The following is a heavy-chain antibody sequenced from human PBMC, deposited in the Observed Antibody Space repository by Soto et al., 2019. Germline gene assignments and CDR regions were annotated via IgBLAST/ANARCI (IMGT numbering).Heavy chain of an antibody. D-gene: IGHD2-2*01. CDR3: ATGDCSHTSCYLIDYSFAMDV. Sequence: GGSLRLSCAASGLTFNSYSMNWVRQAPGRGLEWVSSITSDSKYIYYGDAVKGRFTISRDNAKNELFLQMNSLRAEDTAVYYCATGDCSHTSCYLIDYSFAMDVWGQGTTVTVPS. V-gene: IGHV3-21*01. CDR1: GLTFNSYS. CDR2: ITSDSKYI. J-gene: IGHJ6*02.